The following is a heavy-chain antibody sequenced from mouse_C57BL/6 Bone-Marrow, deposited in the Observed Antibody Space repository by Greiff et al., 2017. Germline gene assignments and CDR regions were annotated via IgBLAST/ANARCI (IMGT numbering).Heavy chain of an antibody. CDR2: IYPRSGNT. J-gene: IGHJ1*03. CDR3: ARSGLWYFDV. Sequence: QVQLKESGAELARPGASVKLSCKASGYTFTSYGISWVKQRTGQGLEWIGEIYPRSGNTYYNEKFKGKATLTADKSSSTAYMELRSLTSEDSAVYFCARSGLWYFDVWGTGTTVTVSS. CDR1: GYTFTSYG. D-gene: IGHD3-1*01. V-gene: IGHV1-81*01.